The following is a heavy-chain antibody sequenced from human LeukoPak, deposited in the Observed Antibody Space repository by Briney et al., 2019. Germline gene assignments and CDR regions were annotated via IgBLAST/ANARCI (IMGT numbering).Heavy chain of an antibody. CDR2: IYYSGST. CDR1: GGSISSYY. V-gene: IGHV4-59*01. D-gene: IGHD5-18*01. Sequence: SETLSLTCTVSGGSISSYYWSWIRQPPGKGLEWIGYIYYSGSTNYNPSLKSRVTISVDTSKNQFSLKLSSVTAADTAVYYCARGQGYSYGYEWFDPWGQGTLVTVSS. CDR3: ARGQGYSYGYEWFDP. J-gene: IGHJ5*02.